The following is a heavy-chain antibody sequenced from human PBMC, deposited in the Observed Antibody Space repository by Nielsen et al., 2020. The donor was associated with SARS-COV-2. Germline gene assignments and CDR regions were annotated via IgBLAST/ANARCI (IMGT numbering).Heavy chain of an antibody. CDR2: ISGSGGST. CDR3: AKASRAATAFDY. Sequence: GGSLRLSCAASGFTFSSYAMSWVRQAPGKGLEWVSAISGSGGSTYYADSVKGRFTISRDNSKNTLYLQMNSLRAEDTALYYCAKASRAATAFDYWGQGTLVTVSS. D-gene: IGHD6-13*01. V-gene: IGHV3-23*01. CDR1: GFTFSSYA. J-gene: IGHJ4*02.